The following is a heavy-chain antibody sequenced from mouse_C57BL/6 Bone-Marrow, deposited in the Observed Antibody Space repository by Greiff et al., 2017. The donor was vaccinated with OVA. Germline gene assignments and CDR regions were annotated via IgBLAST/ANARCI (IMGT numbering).Heavy chain of an antibody. V-gene: IGHV1-82*01. CDR1: GYAFSSSW. D-gene: IGHD1-1*01. CDR2: IYPGDGDT. CDR3: ARLLWYLDV. Sequence: VQLQQSGPELVKPGASVKISCKASGYAFSSSWMNWVKQRPGKGLEWIGRIYPGDGDTNYNGKFKGKATLTADKSSSTAYMQLSSLTSEDSAVYFCARLLWYLDVWGTGTTVTVSS. J-gene: IGHJ1*03.